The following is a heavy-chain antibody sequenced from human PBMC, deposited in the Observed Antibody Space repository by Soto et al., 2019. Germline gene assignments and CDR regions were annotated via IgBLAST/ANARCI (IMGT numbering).Heavy chain of an antibody. J-gene: IGHJ5*02. Sequence: ETLSLTFTVSGDSVSKYYWNWIRQPAGKGLEWIGRIHSTRSPNYNPSLKSRVTMSVDTSKNQFSLKLNLTSVTAADTAAYYCARSPAYGDYANLDTWGQGTLVTVSS. CDR2: IHSTRSP. D-gene: IGHD4-17*01. CDR3: ARSPAYGDYANLDT. CDR1: GDSVSKYY. V-gene: IGHV4-4*07.